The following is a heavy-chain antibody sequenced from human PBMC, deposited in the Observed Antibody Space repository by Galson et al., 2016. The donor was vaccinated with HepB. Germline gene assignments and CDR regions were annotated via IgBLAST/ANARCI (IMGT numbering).Heavy chain of an antibody. CDR3: GRGLQSGY. D-gene: IGHD5-24*01. J-gene: IGHJ4*02. V-gene: IGHV1-18*01. Sequence: SVKVSCKASGYTFTSYGISWVRQAPGQGLEWMGWISAYTGNTSYAQKLQGRVTITTDTSTTTAYMELRSLRSDDTAVYYCGRGLQSGYWGQGTLGTVSS. CDR1: GYTFTSYG. CDR2: ISAYTGNT.